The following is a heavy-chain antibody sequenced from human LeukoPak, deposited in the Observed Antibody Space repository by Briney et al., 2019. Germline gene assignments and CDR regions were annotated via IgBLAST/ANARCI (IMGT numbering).Heavy chain of an antibody. D-gene: IGHD6-19*01. V-gene: IGHV4-59*01. CDR3: ARGYSSGWADY. J-gene: IGHJ4*02. CDR1: GGSISSYY. Sequence: PSETLSLTCTVSGGSISSYYRSWIRQPPGKGLEWIGYIYYSGSTNYNPSLKSRVTISVDTSKKQFSLKLSSVTAADTAVYYCARGYSSGWADYWGQGTLVTVSS. CDR2: IYYSGST.